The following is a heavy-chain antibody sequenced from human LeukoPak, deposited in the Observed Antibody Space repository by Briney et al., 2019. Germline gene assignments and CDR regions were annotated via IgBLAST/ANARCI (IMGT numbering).Heavy chain of an antibody. Sequence: ASVKVSCKASGYTFTGYYMHWVRQAPGQGLEWMGWINPNSGGTNYAQKFQGRVTMTRDTSISTAYMELSRLRSDDTAVYYCARDNNWNFGGFDYWGQGTLVTVSS. D-gene: IGHD1-7*01. CDR1: GYTFTGYY. J-gene: IGHJ4*02. V-gene: IGHV1-2*02. CDR3: ARDNNWNFGGFDY. CDR2: INPNSGGT.